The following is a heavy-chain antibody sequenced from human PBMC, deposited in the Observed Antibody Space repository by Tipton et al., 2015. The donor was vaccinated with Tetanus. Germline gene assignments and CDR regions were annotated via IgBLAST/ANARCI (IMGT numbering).Heavy chain of an antibody. J-gene: IGHJ4*02. Sequence: QLVQSGPEVKKPGASVKVSCKASGYTFTGYYMHWVRQAPGQGLEWMGWINPNSGGTNYAQKFQGSVTVTRDTSISTAYMELSRLRSDDTAVYYCARELGGSGFPDYWGQGTLVTVSS. D-gene: IGHD3-10*01. V-gene: IGHV1-2*02. CDR2: INPNSGGT. CDR1: GYTFTGYY. CDR3: ARELGGSGFPDY.